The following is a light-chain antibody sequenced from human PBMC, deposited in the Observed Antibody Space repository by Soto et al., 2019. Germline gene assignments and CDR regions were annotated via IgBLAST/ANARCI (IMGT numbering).Light chain of an antibody. CDR1: QSVSYY. V-gene: IGKV3-20*01. Sequence: EIVLTQSPGTLSLSPGERATLSCRASQSVSYYLAWYQQKPGQAPRLLIYDASSRATGVPDRFSGSGSGTDFTLTISRLEPEDFATYFCLSGHSRPFGGGTKVEIK. CDR3: LSGHSRP. J-gene: IGKJ4*01. CDR2: DAS.